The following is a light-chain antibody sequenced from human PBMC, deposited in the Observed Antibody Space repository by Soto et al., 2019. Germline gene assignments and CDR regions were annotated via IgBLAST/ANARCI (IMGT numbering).Light chain of an antibody. CDR1: QSINNL. J-gene: IGKJ2*01. CDR3: QQYRSAYT. V-gene: IGKV1-5*01. CDR2: DAS. Sequence: DIQLTQSPSTLSAFVGDRVTITCRASQSINNLLAWYQQKPGEAPKLLIYDASSLESGVPPRFSGSGSGTEFTLTISSLQPDDFATYYCQQYRSAYTFGQGTKLEIK.